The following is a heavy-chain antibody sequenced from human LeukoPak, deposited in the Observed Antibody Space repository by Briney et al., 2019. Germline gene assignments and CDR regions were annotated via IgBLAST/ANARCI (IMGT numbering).Heavy chain of an antibody. CDR1: GGSISSYY. D-gene: IGHD3-22*01. Sequence: KTSETLSLTCSVSGGSISSYYWSWIRQPPGKGLEWIGYIYYSGSTNYNPSLKSRVTISVDTSKNQFSLKLSSVTAADTAVYYCARDSPYDSSGYFLDYWGQGTLVTVSS. CDR2: IYYSGST. J-gene: IGHJ4*02. V-gene: IGHV4-59*01. CDR3: ARDSPYDSSGYFLDY.